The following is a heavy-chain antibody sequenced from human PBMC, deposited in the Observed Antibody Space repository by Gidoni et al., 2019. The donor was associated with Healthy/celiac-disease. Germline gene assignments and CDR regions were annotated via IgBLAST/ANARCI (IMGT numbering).Heavy chain of an antibody. CDR3: ARSLQYSSSATWFDP. Sequence: QVRLVQSGDEVKKPGASVKGSCKAYGYTFTSYAMHLVRQAPGQRREWMGWIKAGNGNTNYSPKFQGRVTITRDTSASTASMELSSLRSEDTAVYYCARSLQYSSSATWFDPWGQGTLVTVSS. D-gene: IGHD6-6*01. J-gene: IGHJ5*02. CDR2: IKAGNGNT. V-gene: IGHV1-3*01. CDR1: GYTFTSYA.